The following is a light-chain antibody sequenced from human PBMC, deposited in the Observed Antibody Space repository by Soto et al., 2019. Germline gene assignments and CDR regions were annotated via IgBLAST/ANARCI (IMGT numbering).Light chain of an antibody. Sequence: DIQMTQSPSTLSASVGDRVTITCRASQSISSWLAWYQQKPGKAPKLLIYVASSWESGVPSRFSGSGSGTEFTLTISSLQPDDFATYYCQQYNNYYTWTFGQGTKVEIK. CDR1: QSISSW. CDR2: VAS. J-gene: IGKJ1*01. V-gene: IGKV1-5*01. CDR3: QQYNNYYTWT.